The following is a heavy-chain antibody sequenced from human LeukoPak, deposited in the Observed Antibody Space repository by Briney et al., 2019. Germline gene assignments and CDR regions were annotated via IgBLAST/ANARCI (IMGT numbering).Heavy chain of an antibody. V-gene: IGHV1-69*05. CDR2: IIPIFGTA. J-gene: IGHJ4*02. D-gene: IGHD4-17*01. CDR3: ASGHGDYVGY. CDR1: GGTFSSYA. Sequence: SVKVSCKASGGTFSSYAISWVRQAPGQGLEWMGRIIPIFGTANYAQKFQGRVTITTGESTSTAYMELSSLRSEDTAVYYCASGHGDYVGYWGQGTLVTVSS.